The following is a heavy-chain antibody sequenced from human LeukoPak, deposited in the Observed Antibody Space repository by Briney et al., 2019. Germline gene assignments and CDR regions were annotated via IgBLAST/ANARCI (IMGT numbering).Heavy chain of an antibody. CDR2: ISSSGVGT. CDR3: AINTSGRYFDY. D-gene: IGHD3-22*01. Sequence: GGSLRLSCAASGFSFSDYAMTWVRRAPGKGPEWVSSISSSGVGTYYTDSVKGRFAISRDNSKDTLFLQMNSLRVEDSAVYYCAINTSGRYFDYWGQGTLVTVSS. V-gene: IGHV3-23*01. CDR1: GFSFSDYA. J-gene: IGHJ4*02.